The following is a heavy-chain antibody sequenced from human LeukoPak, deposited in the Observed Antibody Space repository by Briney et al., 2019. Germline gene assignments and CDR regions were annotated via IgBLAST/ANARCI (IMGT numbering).Heavy chain of an antibody. CDR1: GYTFTGYY. CDR2: INPNSGGT. Sequence: ASVKVSCKASGYTFTGYYMHWVRQAPGHGLEWMGRINPNSGGTNYAQKFQGRVTMTRDTSISTAYMELSRLRSDDTAVYYCARIRFSGTTRSTNFDYWGQGTLVTVSS. V-gene: IGHV1-2*06. D-gene: IGHD1-1*01. CDR3: ARIRFSGTTRSTNFDY. J-gene: IGHJ4*02.